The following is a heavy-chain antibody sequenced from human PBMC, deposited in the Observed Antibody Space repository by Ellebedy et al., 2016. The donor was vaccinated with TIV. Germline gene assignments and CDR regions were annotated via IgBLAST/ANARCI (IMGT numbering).Heavy chain of an antibody. CDR2: IYYSGST. J-gene: IGHJ6*02. CDR3: ARAFTSQGYYYYGMDV. D-gene: IGHD3-16*01. CDR1: GGSISSSSYY. V-gene: IGHV4-31*03. Sequence: SETLSLXXTVSGGSISSSSYYWSWIRQHPGKGLEWIGYIYYSGSTYYNPSLKSRVTISVDTSKNQFSLKLSSVTAADTAVYYCARAFTSQGYYYYGMDVWGQGTTVTVSS.